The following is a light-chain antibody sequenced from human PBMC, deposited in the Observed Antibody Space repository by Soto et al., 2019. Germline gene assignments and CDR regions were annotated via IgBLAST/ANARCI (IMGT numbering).Light chain of an antibody. CDR1: SSDVGGYSF. J-gene: IGLJ2*01. Sequence: QSVLTQPASVSGSPGQSITISCTGTSSDVGGYSFVSWYQQYPGKAPKLMIYDVSNRPSGVSNRFSGSKSGNTASLTISGLQAEDEADYYCSSYTSSSTLVVFGGGTKLTVL. CDR2: DVS. V-gene: IGLV2-14*01. CDR3: SSYTSSSTLVV.